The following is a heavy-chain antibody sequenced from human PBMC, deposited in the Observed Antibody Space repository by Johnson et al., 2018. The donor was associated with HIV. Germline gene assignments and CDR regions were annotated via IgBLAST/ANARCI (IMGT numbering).Heavy chain of an antibody. Sequence: GKGLEWVAFIRYDGSNKYYADSVKGRFTISRDNSKNTLYLQMNSLRAEDTAVYYCAKDVAFRDDAFDIWGQGTMVTVSS. V-gene: IGHV3-30*02. D-gene: IGHD2-21*01. CDR3: AKDVAFRDDAFDI. CDR2: IRYDGSNK. J-gene: IGHJ3*02.